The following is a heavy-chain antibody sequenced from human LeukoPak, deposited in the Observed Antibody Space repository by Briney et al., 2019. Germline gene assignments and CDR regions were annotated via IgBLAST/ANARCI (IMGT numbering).Heavy chain of an antibody. CDR1: GFTFSTYA. V-gene: IGHV3-23*01. J-gene: IGHJ4*02. D-gene: IGHD2-8*01. CDR2: IIGSGGST. Sequence: PGGSLRLSCAASGFTFSTYAMSWVRQAPGKGLEWVSAIIGSGGSTYYADSVKGRFTISRDNSKSTLYLQMNSLRDDDSAAYFCARVYLERLTAGYFDHWGQGTQVTVSP. CDR3: ARVYLERLTAGYFDH.